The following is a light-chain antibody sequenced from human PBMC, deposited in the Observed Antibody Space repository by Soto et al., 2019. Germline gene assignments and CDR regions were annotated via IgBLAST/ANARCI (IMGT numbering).Light chain of an antibody. CDR3: GSYSSCSAPFV. CDR2: EVS. CDR1: SSDVGGYNY. V-gene: IGLV2-14*01. J-gene: IGLJ1*01. Sequence: QSALTQPASVSGSPGQSITISCTGTSSDVGGYNYVSWYQQHPGKVPKLMIYEVSKRPSGFSNRFSGSKSGNTASLTISGRQAEDEADYYCGSYSSCSAPFVFGTGTKLTVL.